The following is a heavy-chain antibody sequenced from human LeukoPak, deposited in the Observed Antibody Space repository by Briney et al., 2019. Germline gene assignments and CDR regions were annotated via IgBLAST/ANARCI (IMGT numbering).Heavy chain of an antibody. D-gene: IGHD3-10*01. CDR3: AKESGITMVRGVTNNWFDS. CDR2: ISYDGRVK. J-gene: IGHJ5*01. Sequence: GGSLRLSCASSGFTFSSYGIHWVRQAPGKGREWISVISYDGRVKYYADSVKGRFTVSRDNSKNTLYLQMNSLRPEDTAVYYCAKESGITMVRGVTNNWFDSWGQGTLVTVSS. CDR1: GFTFSSYG. V-gene: IGHV3-30*18.